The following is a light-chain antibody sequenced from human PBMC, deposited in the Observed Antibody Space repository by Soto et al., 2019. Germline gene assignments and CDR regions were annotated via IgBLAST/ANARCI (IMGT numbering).Light chain of an antibody. CDR1: QSVSSSG. CDR2: DAY. CDR3: LQYGSSPLT. Sequence: EIVLTQSPGTLSLSPGARATLSCRDSQSVSSSGLAWYQQKPGPAPRLLIYDAYARATGIPDRFSGSGSGTEFTLNISRLEPEDFAVYYCLQYGSSPLTVGPGTKVDIK. J-gene: IGKJ3*01. V-gene: IGKV3-20*01.